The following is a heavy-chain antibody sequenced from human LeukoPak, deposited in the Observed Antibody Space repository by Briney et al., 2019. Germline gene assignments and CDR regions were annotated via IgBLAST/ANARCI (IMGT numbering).Heavy chain of an antibody. J-gene: IGHJ4*02. D-gene: IGHD6-19*01. CDR2: ISGSDTST. V-gene: IGHV3-48*03. CDR3: TTLTVASKFAG. CDR1: GFSFSVYE. Sequence: GESLRLSCAASGFSFSVYEMPWVRQAPGRGLEWIADISGSDTSTYYADSVKGRSTISSDNAKNSLYLQMNRLRVKDTAVYYCTTLTVASKFAGWGEGRLVSVSS.